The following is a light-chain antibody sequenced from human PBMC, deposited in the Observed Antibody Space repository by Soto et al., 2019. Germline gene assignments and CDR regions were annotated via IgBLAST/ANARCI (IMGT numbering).Light chain of an antibody. J-gene: IGLJ1*01. CDR1: SXDVGGYNY. CDR3: SSFTNTITRYV. CDR2: EVS. V-gene: IGLV2-14*01. Sequence: QSVLTQPASVSGSPGQSITISCTGTSXDVGGYNYVSWFQHHPGKAPKLIIYEVSYRPSGVSNRFSGSKSGDTASLTISGLQAEDEADYYCSSFTNTITRYVFGTWTKVTVL.